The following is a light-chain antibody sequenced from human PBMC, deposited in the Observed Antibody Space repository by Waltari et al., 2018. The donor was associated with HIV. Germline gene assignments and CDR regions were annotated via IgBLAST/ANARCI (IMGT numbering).Light chain of an antibody. CDR2: GKD. CDR3: AAWDDSLNGWV. J-gene: IGLJ3*02. V-gene: IGLV1-44*01. Sequence: QSVLTQPPSVSGTPGQRVTISCSGSRSNIGRNTVNWYQQVPETAPKFLISGKDERPSGAPDLFSAAKSGTSASLAVRGLQSDDEANYYCAAWDDSLNGWVFGGGTRLTVL. CDR1: RSNIGRNT.